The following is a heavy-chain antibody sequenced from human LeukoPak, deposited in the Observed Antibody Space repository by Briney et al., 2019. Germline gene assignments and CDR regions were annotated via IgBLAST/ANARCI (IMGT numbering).Heavy chain of an antibody. J-gene: IGHJ4*02. CDR3: ARLGGYDLGRAL. CDR1: GGSISSYY. D-gene: IGHD5-12*01. CDR2: IYSGGST. V-gene: IGHV3-66*01. Sequence: ETLSLTCTVSGGSISSYYMSWVRQAPGKGLEWVSVIYSGGSTYYADSVKGRFTISRDNSKNTLYLQMNSLRAEDTAVYYCARLGGYDLGRALWGQGTLVTVSS.